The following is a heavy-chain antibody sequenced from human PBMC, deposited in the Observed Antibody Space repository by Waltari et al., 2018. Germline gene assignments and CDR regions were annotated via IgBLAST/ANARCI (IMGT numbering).Heavy chain of an antibody. CDR2: IIPSLGIA. J-gene: IGHJ5*02. D-gene: IGHD3-22*01. V-gene: IGHV1-69*10. Sequence: QVQLVQSGAEVKKPGSSVKVSCKASGGTFSSYAISWVRQAPGQGLEWMGGIIPSLGIANYEQKFQGRVTITADKSTSTAYMELSSLRSEDTAVYYCARIGDYYDSSGSWGQGTLVTVSS. CDR3: ARIGDYYDSSGS. CDR1: GGTFSSYA.